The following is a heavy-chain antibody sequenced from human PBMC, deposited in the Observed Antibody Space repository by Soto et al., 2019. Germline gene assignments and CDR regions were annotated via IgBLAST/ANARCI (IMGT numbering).Heavy chain of an antibody. CDR1: GGSISSSSYY. D-gene: IGHD4-17*01. J-gene: IGHJ5*02. V-gene: IGHV4-39*01. Sequence: QLQLQESGPGLVKPSETLSLTCTVSGGSISSSSYYWGWIRQPPGKGLEWIGSIYYSGSTYYNPSLTSRVTISVDTSKNQFSLKLSSVTAADTAVYYCARQWRNYGPRWFDPWGQGTLVTVSS. CDR2: IYYSGST. CDR3: ARQWRNYGPRWFDP.